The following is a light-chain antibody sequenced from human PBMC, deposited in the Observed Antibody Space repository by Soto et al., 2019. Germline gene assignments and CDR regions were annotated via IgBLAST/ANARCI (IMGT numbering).Light chain of an antibody. J-gene: IGLJ1*01. V-gene: IGLV1-44*01. CDR3: AAWDDSLNGLV. Sequence: QSVLTQPPSASGTPGQRVTISCSGSSSNIGSNTVKWYQHLPGTAPKLLIYTNSQRPSGVPDRFSGSKSGTSASLAISGLQSEDEADYYGAAWDDSLNGLVFGTGTKLTVL. CDR1: SSNIGSNT. CDR2: TNS.